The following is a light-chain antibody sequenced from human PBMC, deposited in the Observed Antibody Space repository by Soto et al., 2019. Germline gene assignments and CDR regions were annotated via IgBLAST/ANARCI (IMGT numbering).Light chain of an antibody. Sequence: DIQLTQSPSFLSASVVDRVTITFRASQGISSYLAWYQQKPGKAPKLLIYAASTLQSGVPSRFSGSGSGTEFTLTISRLQPEDFATYYCQQLNSYPITFGQGTRLEIK. CDR3: QQLNSYPIT. V-gene: IGKV1-9*01. CDR2: AAS. CDR1: QGISSY. J-gene: IGKJ5*01.